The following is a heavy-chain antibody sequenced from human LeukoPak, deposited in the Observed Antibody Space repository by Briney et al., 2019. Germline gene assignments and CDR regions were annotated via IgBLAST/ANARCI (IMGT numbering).Heavy chain of an antibody. J-gene: IGHJ3*02. CDR1: GGSISSYY. CDR2: THYSGAT. Sequence: VKPSETLSLTCTVSGGSISSYYWSWLRQPPGKGLEYIGYTHYSGATNYNPSLKSRVTISLDTSGNQFSLKLSSVTAADTAVYYCASGYCGGACQLGGVDMWGQGTMVTVSS. V-gene: IGHV4-59*01. D-gene: IGHD2-21*02. CDR3: ASGYCGGACQLGGVDM.